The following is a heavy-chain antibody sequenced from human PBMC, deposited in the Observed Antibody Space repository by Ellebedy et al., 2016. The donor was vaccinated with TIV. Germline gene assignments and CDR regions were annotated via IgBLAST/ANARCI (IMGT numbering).Heavy chain of an antibody. Sequence: ASVKVSCKASGGTFSSYDINWVRQATGQGLEWMGWMNPNSGNTGYAQKFQGRVTMTRNTSISTAYMELSSLRSEDTAVYYCARALDGSGSYGYYYMDVWGKGTTVTVSS. CDR2: MNPNSGNT. CDR1: GGTFSSYD. J-gene: IGHJ6*03. V-gene: IGHV1-8*02. CDR3: ARALDGSGSYGYYYMDV. D-gene: IGHD3-10*01.